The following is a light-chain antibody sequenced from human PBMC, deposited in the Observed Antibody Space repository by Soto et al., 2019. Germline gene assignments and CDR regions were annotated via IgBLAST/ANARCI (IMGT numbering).Light chain of an antibody. V-gene: IGKV3-15*01. CDR2: GAS. J-gene: IGKJ5*01. CDR1: QSVSGN. CDR3: QQYNNWPPT. Sequence: EIVMTQSPATLSVSPGERATLSCRASQSVSGNLAWYQQKPGQAPRLHIYGASTRATGIPARFSGSGSGTDFTLTISSLQSEDFAVYYCQQYNNWPPTFGQGTRLEIK.